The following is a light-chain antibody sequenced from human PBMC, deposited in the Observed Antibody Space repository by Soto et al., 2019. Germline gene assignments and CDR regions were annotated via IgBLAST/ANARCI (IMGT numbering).Light chain of an antibody. CDR3: QAYDSRRGGHV. CDR2: GST. J-gene: IGLJ2*01. Sequence: QSVLTPPPAVSGAPGQRVTISGSGSSSNVVAGSDLHWYQQLPGTAPKLLIFGSTYRPSGVPDRFSGSKSDTSASLAIAGRQAEDEADYSCQAYDSRRGGHVFGGGTKLSVL. CDR1: SSNVVAGSD. V-gene: IGLV1-40*01.